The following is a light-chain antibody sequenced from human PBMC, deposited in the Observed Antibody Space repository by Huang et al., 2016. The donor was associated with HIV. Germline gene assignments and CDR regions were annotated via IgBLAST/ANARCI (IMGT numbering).Light chain of an antibody. CDR1: QGISNY. CDR2: GAS. CDR3: QRYNSAPRA. V-gene: IGKV1-27*01. Sequence: DFQMTQSPSSPSASVGDRVTITCRASQGISNYLAWYQQKPGKVPKLLIYGASTLQSGVPSRFSGTGSGTDFTLTISSLQPEDVATYYCQRYNSAPRAFGQGTKVEIK. J-gene: IGKJ1*01.